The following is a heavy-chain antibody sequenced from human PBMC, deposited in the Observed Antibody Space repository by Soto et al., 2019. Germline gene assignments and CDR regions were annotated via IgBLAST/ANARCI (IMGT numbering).Heavy chain of an antibody. CDR3: AKDRTTGVIVVVTYFFDY. V-gene: IGHV3-23*01. Sequence: PGGSLRLSCAASGFTFSSYAMRWVRLAPGKGLECVSAMSGSGGSTYYADSVKGRFTIPRDNPKNTMHLQMNTLRAEDTAVSYCAKDRTTGVIVVVTYFFDYWGQGT. CDR1: GFTFSSYA. D-gene: IGHD3-22*01. J-gene: IGHJ4*02. CDR2: MSGSGGST.